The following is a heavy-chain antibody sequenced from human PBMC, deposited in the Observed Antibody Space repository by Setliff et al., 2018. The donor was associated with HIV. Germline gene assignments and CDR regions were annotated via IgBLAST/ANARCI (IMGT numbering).Heavy chain of an antibody. Sequence: GESLKISCKGSGYNFISYYIGWVRQMPGKGLEWMGIIYPGDSDTRYGPSFEGQVTISADWSITTAFLQWNSLKASDTAMYYCARRPVSDTFDVWGQGTMVTVSS. J-gene: IGHJ3*01. V-gene: IGHV5-51*01. CDR2: IYPGDSDT. CDR1: GYNFISYY. CDR3: ARRPVSDTFDV.